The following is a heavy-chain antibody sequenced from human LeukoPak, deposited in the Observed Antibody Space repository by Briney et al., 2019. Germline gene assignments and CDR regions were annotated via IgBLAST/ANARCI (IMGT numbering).Heavy chain of an antibody. CDR1: GFTFSSYW. CDR3: VRGGGIYDY. CDR2: IKQDGSKT. V-gene: IGHV3-7*01. Sequence: GGSLRLSCAASGFTFSSYWMSWVRRAPGKGLEWVASIKQDGSKTYYMDSVKGRFTISRDNAKNSLSLEVNSLRAEDTAVYYCVRGGGIYDYWGQGTLVTVSS. D-gene: IGHD2/OR15-2a*01. J-gene: IGHJ4*02.